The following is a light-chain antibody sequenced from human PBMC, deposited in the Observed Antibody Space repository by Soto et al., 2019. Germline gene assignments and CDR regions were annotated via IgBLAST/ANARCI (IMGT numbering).Light chain of an antibody. CDR3: SSYTSSRNYV. CDR2: DVS. V-gene: IGLV2-14*01. CDR1: SSDVGGYNY. J-gene: IGLJ1*01. Sequence: QSVLTQPASGSGSPGQSSTISCTGTSSDVGGYNYVSWYQQHPGKAPKLMIYDVSNRPSGVSNRFSGSKSGNTASLTISGLQAEDEADYYCSSYTSSRNYVFGTGTKVTVL.